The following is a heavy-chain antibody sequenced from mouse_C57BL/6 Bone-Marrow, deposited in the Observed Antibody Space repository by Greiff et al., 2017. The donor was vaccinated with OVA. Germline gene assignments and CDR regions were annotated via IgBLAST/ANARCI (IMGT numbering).Heavy chain of an antibody. CDR3: AREDGYYSWFAY. J-gene: IGHJ3*01. V-gene: IGHV1-55*01. CDR2: IYPGSGST. D-gene: IGHD2-3*01. CDR1: GYTFTSYW. Sequence: QVQLQQPGAELVKPGASVKMSCKASGYTFTSYWITWVKQRPGQGLEWIGVIYPGSGSTNYNEKFKSKATLTVDTSSSTAYMQLSSLTSEDSAVYYCAREDGYYSWFAYWGQGTLVTVSA.